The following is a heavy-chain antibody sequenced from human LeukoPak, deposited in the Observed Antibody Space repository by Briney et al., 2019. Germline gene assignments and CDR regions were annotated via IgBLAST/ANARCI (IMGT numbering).Heavy chain of an antibody. CDR1: GFALSSHW. CDR3: ATDRGWRTSGYYLYYFEY. D-gene: IGHD3-3*01. V-gene: IGHV3-7*01. J-gene: IGHJ4*02. CDR2: VNRDGSET. Sequence: GGSLRLSCAASGFALSSHWMTWVRQVPGRGPEWVANVNRDGSETYYVDSVRGRYTISRDNTKNSLYLQMSSLRAEDTAVYYCATDRGWRTSGYYLYYFEYWGQGTLVTFSS.